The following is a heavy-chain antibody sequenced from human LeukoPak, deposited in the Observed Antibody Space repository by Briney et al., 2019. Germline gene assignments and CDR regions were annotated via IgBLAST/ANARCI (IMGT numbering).Heavy chain of an antibody. CDR2: MNPNSGNT. V-gene: IGHV1-8*01. Sequence: GASVKVSCKASGYTFTSYDINWGRQAPGQGLEWMGWMNPNSGNTGNAQKFQGRVTMTRNTTISTAYMELSSLRSEETAVYYCARGTKGAFDIWGQGTMVTVSS. J-gene: IGHJ3*02. CDR3: ARGTKGAFDI. D-gene: IGHD2-2*01. CDR1: GYTFTSYD.